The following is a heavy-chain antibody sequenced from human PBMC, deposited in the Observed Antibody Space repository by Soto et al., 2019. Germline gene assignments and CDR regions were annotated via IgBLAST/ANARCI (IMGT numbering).Heavy chain of an antibody. CDR3: SRSLNS. CDR2: INQDGSEK. V-gene: IGHV3-7*01. Sequence: GGSLRLSCAASGFTFSTYWMDWVRQTPGKGLEWVANINQDGSEKNYVDSVKGRFTIYRDNAKNSLCLQMSSLTAEDSALYYCSRSLNSWGQGTLVTVSS. J-gene: IGHJ4*02. CDR1: GFTFSTYW.